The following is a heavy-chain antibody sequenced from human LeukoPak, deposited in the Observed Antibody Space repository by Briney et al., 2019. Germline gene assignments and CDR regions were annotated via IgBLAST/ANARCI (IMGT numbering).Heavy chain of an antibody. D-gene: IGHD6-13*01. Sequence: GGSLRLSCAASGFTFSSYSMNWVRQAPGKALEWVSYISISSTTIYYADSVKGRFTISRDDAKNSLYLQMNSLRAEDTAVYYCAKSLHSSSWSCDDYWGQGTLVTVSS. CDR3: AKSLHSSSWSCDDY. CDR2: ISISSTTI. CDR1: GFTFSSYS. J-gene: IGHJ4*02. V-gene: IGHV3-48*01.